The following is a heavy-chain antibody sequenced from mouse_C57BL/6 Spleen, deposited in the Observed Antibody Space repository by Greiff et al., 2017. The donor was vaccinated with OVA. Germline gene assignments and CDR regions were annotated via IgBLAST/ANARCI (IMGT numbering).Heavy chain of an antibody. CDR2: ISYDGSN. CDR3: ARDLFYDGYYFDY. J-gene: IGHJ2*01. CDR1: GYSITSGYY. D-gene: IGHD2-3*01. Sequence: VQLKESGPGLVKPSQSLSLTCSVTGYSITSGYYWNWIRQFPGNKLEWMGYISYDGSNNYNPSLKNRISITRDTSKNQFFLKLNSVTTEDTATYYCARDLFYDGYYFDYWGQGTTLTVSS. V-gene: IGHV3-6*01.